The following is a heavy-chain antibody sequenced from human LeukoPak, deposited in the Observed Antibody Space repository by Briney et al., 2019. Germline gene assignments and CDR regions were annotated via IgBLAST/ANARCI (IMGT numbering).Heavy chain of an antibody. V-gene: IGHV3-30*02. CDR3: AKDRLPYYYDSAKTGDY. D-gene: IGHD3-22*01. Sequence: PGGSLRLSCAASGFAFSSYGMHWVRQAPGKGLEWVAFIRYDGSNKYYADSVKGRFTISRDNSKNTLYLQMNSLRAEDTAVYYCAKDRLPYYYDSAKTGDYWGQGTLVTVSS. CDR2: IRYDGSNK. J-gene: IGHJ4*02. CDR1: GFAFSSYG.